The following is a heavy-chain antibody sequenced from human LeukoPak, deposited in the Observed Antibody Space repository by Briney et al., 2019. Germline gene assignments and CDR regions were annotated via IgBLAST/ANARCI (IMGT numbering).Heavy chain of an antibody. CDR3: ARDRLEYQLLDAFDI. D-gene: IGHD2-2*01. Sequence: GESLKISCKGSGYSFTSYWIGWVRQMPGKGLEWMGIIYPGDSDTRYSPSFQGQVTISADKSISTAYLQWSSLKASDTAMYYCARDRLEYQLLDAFDIWGQGTMVTVSS. V-gene: IGHV5-51*01. CDR1: GYSFTSYW. CDR2: IYPGDSDT. J-gene: IGHJ3*02.